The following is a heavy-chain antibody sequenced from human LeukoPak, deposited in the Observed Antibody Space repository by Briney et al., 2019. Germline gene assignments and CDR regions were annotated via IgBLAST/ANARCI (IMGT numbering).Heavy chain of an antibody. J-gene: IGHJ4*02. D-gene: IGHD3-10*01. CDR2: INVYNGDT. V-gene: IGHV1-18*01. CDR3: ARDGGYGSGSYYNVGVDY. Sequence: GASVKVSCKASGYTFTSYGIGWVRQAPGQGLEWMAWINVYNGDTYYAQKFQGRVTMTTDTSTSTAYMELRSLRADDTAVYYCARDGGYGSGSYYNVGVDYWGQGTLVTVSS. CDR1: GYTFTSYG.